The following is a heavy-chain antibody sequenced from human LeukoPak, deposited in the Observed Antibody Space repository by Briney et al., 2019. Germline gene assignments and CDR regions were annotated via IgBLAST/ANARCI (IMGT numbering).Heavy chain of an antibody. J-gene: IGHJ4*02. CDR1: GYTFTSYG. V-gene: IGHV1-18*01. CDR3: ARGGGSGSYYIRNPLYYFDY. D-gene: IGHD3-10*01. Sequence: ASVKVSCKASGYTFTSYGISWVRQAPGQGLEWMGWISAYNGNTNYAQKLQGRVTMTTDTSTSTAYMELRSLRSDDTAVYYCARGGGSGSYYIRNPLYYFDYWGQGTLVTVSS. CDR2: ISAYNGNT.